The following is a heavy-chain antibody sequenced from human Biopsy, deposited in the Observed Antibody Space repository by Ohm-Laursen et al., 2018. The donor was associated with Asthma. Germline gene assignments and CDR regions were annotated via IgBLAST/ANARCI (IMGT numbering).Heavy chain of an antibody. CDR1: GFSFSNFA. CDR3: VRDGTDDAFDI. J-gene: IGHJ3*02. CDR2: ISKDASTQ. D-gene: IGHD1-1*01. Sequence: SLRLSCTASGFSFSNFAIHWVHQAPGKGLEWVGVISKDASTQDYADSVKGRFTMARDNSKNTLDLQMNSLREEDTAVYYCVRDGTDDAFDIWGQGTVVSVSS. V-gene: IGHV3-30*01.